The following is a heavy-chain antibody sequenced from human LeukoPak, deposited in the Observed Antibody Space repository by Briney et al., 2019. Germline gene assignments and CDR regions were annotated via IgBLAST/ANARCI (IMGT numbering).Heavy chain of an antibody. D-gene: IGHD4-11*01. V-gene: IGHV1-18*01. CDR2: ISGYNGKT. Sequence: TSVKVSCKASGYTFTSFGISWVRQAPGQGLECMGWISGYNGKTNYAQNLQGRVTVTTDTSTSTTYMELRSLRSDDTAVYYCARDRVYDYSNPRGFDYWGQGTLVTVSS. CDR1: GYTFTSFG. CDR3: ARDRVYDYSNPRGFDY. J-gene: IGHJ4*02.